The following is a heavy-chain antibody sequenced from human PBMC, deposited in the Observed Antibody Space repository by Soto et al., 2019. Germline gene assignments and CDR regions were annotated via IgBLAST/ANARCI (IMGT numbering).Heavy chain of an antibody. V-gene: IGHV3-74*01. Sequence: PGWSLRLSCAASGVTFSSYWMHWVRQAPGKGLVWVSHINSDGTSTRYADSVRGRFTISRDNAKNTLSLQMNSLRAEDTAVYYCARDFDSSSGYQGTYNWFDPWGQGTLVTVSS. CDR2: INSDGTST. CDR1: GVTFSSYW. CDR3: ARDFDSSSGYQGTYNWFDP. J-gene: IGHJ5*02. D-gene: IGHD6-13*01.